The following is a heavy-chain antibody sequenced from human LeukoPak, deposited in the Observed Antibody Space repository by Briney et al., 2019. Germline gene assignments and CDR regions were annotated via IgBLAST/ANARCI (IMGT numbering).Heavy chain of an antibody. D-gene: IGHD2-15*01. CDR1: GGSFSGYY. Sequence: PSGTLSLTCAVYGGSFSGYYWSWIRQPPGKGLEWIGEINHSGSTNCNPSLKSRVTISVDTSKNQFSLKLSSVTAADTAVYYCARSPRRLGYCSGGSCYYYYGMDVWGQGTTVTVSS. V-gene: IGHV4-34*01. J-gene: IGHJ6*02. CDR2: INHSGST. CDR3: ARSPRRLGYCSGGSCYYYYGMDV.